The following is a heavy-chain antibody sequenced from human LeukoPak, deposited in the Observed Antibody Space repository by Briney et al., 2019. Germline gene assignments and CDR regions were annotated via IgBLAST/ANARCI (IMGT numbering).Heavy chain of an antibody. CDR2: INHSGST. Sequence: PSETLSLTCAVYGGSFSGYYWRWIRQPPGKGLEWIGEINHSGSTNYNPSLKSRVTISVDTSKNQFSLKLSSVTAADTAVYYCARGLSSYYDFWSGHNWFDPWGQGTLVTVSS. V-gene: IGHV4-34*01. CDR1: GGSFSGYY. CDR3: ARGLSSYYDFWSGHNWFDP. J-gene: IGHJ5*02. D-gene: IGHD3-3*01.